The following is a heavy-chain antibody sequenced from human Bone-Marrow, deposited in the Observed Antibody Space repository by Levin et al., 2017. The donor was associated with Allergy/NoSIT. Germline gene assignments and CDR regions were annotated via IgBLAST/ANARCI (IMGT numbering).Heavy chain of an antibody. CDR3: AKEYSASWPN. J-gene: IGHJ4*02. CDR1: GFTFSSFA. Sequence: GESLKISCGASGFTFSSFAMNWVRQAPGKGLEWVAVVSGQSDNTFYADSVKGRFTISRDNSKNTVDLQMNSLGPEDTAIYYCAKEYSASWPNWGQGILVTVSS. V-gene: IGHV3-23*01. D-gene: IGHD6-13*01. CDR2: VSGQSDNT.